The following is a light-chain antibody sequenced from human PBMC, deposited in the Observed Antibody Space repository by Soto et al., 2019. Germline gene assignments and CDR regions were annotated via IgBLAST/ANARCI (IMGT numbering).Light chain of an antibody. CDR3: QSYDSSLSGWV. CDR1: SSNLGAGYD. CDR2: GNS. J-gene: IGLJ1*01. Sequence: QSVLTQPPSVSGAPGQRVTISCTGSSSNLGAGYDVPWYQQLPGTAPKLLIYGNSNRPSGVPDRFSGSKSGTSASLAITGLEAEDEADYYGQSYDSSLSGWVFGTGTQLTVL. V-gene: IGLV1-40*01.